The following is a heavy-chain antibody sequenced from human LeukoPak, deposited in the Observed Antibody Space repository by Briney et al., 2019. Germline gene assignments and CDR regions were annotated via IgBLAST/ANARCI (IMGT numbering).Heavy chain of an antibody. V-gene: IGHV3-23*01. D-gene: IGHD3-22*01. J-gene: IGHJ4*02. Sequence: GGSPRLSCAASGFTFSSYAMSWVRQAPGKGLEWVCAISGSGGSTYYADSVKGRFTISRDNSKNTLYLQMNSLRAEDTAVYYCAKGGVITTSPRFGYWGQGTLVTVSS. CDR2: ISGSGGST. CDR1: GFTFSSYA. CDR3: AKGGVITTSPRFGY.